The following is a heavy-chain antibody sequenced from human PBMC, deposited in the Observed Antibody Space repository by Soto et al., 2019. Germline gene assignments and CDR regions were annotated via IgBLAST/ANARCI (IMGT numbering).Heavy chain of an antibody. Sequence: GASVKVSCKASGGTFSSYAISWVRQAPGQGLEWMGGIIPIFGTANYAQKFQGRVTITADESTSTAYMELNSLRSEDTAVYYCAKSPRSGFEAPWDYWGQGTQVTVSS. J-gene: IGHJ4*02. V-gene: IGHV1-69*13. CDR2: IIPIFGTA. CDR1: GGTFSSYA. CDR3: AKSPRSGFEAPWDY. D-gene: IGHD5-12*01.